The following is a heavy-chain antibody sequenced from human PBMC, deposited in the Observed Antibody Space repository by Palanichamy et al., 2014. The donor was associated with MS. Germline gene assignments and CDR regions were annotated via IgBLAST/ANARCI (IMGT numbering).Heavy chain of an antibody. J-gene: IGHJ4*02. CDR2: IYTGGST. D-gene: IGHD3-10*01. CDR3: ARLRISSAGYYFDY. V-gene: IGHV4-61*09. Sequence: GGSISSGSYYWSWIRQPAGKGLEWIGHIYTGGSTNYNPSLKSRLTISVDTSKNQFFLRLSSVTAADTAVYFCARLRISSAGYYFDYWGQGTLVTVSS. CDR1: GGSISSGSYY.